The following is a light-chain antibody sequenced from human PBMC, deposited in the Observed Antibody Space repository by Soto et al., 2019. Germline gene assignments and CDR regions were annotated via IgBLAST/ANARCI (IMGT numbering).Light chain of an antibody. Sequence: EIVLTQSPGTLSSSPGERATLSCRASQSIDSRYLAWYQHKPGQAPRLLIYATSSRATGIPDRFGGSGSGTDFTLTINRLEPEDFAVYYCQQCFDSSVTFGQGTKVDIK. J-gene: IGKJ1*01. CDR2: ATS. CDR1: QSIDSRY. CDR3: QQCFDSSVT. V-gene: IGKV3-20*01.